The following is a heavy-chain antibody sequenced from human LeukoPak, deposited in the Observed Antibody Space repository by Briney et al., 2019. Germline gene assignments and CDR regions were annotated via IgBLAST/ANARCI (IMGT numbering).Heavy chain of an antibody. V-gene: IGHV1-8*01. Sequence: ASVKVSCKASGYSFINYDIHWVRQAAGQGLEWMGWMNPNSGNTGYTQKFQGRVTMTRDTSVSTAYMELSSLRYEDTAIYYCARAHSRENMPTANTGCWFDPWGQGTLVTVS. CDR1: GYSFINYD. CDR2: MNPNSGNT. CDR3: ARAHSRENMPTANTGCWFDP. J-gene: IGHJ5*02. D-gene: IGHD5-18*01.